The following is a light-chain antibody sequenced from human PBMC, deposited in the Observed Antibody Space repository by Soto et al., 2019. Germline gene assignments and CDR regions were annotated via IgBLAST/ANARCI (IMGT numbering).Light chain of an antibody. J-gene: IGKJ5*01. V-gene: IGKV1-33*01. CDR3: QQYENLHT. Sequence: DIRMGQAPYALSASWGGVLSITGQASQNINNYLNWYQQKPGRAPKLLIYDAPNLEAGVPSRFRGSGSGTDFTFTISRLQPEDIATYYCQQYENLHTFGQGTRLEIK. CDR1: QNINNY. CDR2: DAP.